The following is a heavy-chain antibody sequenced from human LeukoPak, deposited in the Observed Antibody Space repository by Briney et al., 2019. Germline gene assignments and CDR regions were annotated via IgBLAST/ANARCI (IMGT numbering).Heavy chain of an antibody. Sequence: GGSLRLSCAASGFTFSDHYMDWVRQAPGKGLEWVGRTRNKANRYTTEYAASVKGRFIISRDDSKNSLYLQMNSLKTEDTAVYYCTREMTRATTYGYWLDPWGQGTLVTVSS. J-gene: IGHJ5*02. D-gene: IGHD4-17*01. CDR1: GFTFSDHY. V-gene: IGHV3-72*01. CDR3: TREMTRATTYGYWLDP. CDR2: TRNKANRYTT.